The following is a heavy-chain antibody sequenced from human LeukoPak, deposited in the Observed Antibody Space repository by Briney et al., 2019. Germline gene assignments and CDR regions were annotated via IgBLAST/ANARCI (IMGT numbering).Heavy chain of an antibody. CDR3: ARVAINDYGDYFDY. CDR1: GFTFSTYS. CDR2: ISSSSRYI. V-gene: IGHV3-21*06. Sequence: PGGSLRLSCAASGFTFSTYSMNWVRQAPGKGLEWVSSISSSSRYIYYADSMRGRFTISRDNAKNSLYLQMNSLRAEDTAVYYCARVAINDYGDYFDYWGQGTLVTVSS. J-gene: IGHJ4*02. D-gene: IGHD4-17*01.